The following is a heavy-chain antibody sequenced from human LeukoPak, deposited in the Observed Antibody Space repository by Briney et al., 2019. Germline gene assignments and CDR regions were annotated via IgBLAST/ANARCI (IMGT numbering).Heavy chain of an antibody. CDR3: ARDAYTTTSNWLDP. CDR2: ITGDGSDI. J-gene: IGHJ5*02. Sequence: GGSLRLSCEASGFTLNKYWMHWVRQPPGKGLVWVSRITGDGSDIAYADSVKGRFTVSRDDAKNILFLQMTSLRVEDTAIYYCARDAYTTTSNWLDPWGQGTLVTVSS. D-gene: IGHD4-17*01. V-gene: IGHV3-74*01. CDR1: GFTLNKYW.